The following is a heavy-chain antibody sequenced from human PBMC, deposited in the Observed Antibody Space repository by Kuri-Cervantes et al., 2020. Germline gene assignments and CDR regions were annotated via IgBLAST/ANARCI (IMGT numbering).Heavy chain of an antibody. D-gene: IGHD3-10*01. V-gene: IGHV4-30-4*08. CDR3: VRPGFGELSAFDI. J-gene: IGHJ3*02. CDR2: IYYSGST. CDR1: GGSFSDYY. Sequence: LRLSCAVYGGSFSDYYWSWIRQPPGKGLEWIGYIYYSGSTYYNPSLKSRVTISVDTSKNQFSLKLSSVTAADTAVYYCVRPGFGELSAFDIWGQGTMVTVSS.